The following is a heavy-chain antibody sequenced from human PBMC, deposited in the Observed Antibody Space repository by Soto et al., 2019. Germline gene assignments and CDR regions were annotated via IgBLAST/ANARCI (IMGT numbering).Heavy chain of an antibody. V-gene: IGHV3-23*01. Sequence: GGSLRLSCAASGFTFSSYAMSWVRQAPGKGLEWVSAISGSGGSTYYADSVKGRFTISRDNSKNTLYLQMNSLRAEDTAVYYCAKDSEIEYSSSSRGGGMDVWGQGTTVTVSS. CDR2: ISGSGGST. CDR3: AKDSEIEYSSSSRGGGMDV. CDR1: GFTFSSYA. D-gene: IGHD6-6*01. J-gene: IGHJ6*02.